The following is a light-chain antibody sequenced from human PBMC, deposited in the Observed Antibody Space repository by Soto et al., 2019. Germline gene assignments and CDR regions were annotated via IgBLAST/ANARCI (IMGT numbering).Light chain of an antibody. CDR1: QGISNY. J-gene: IGKJ5*01. V-gene: IGKV1-39*01. Sequence: DIQLTQSPSSLSASVGDRVTIACRASQGISNYLNWYRQKPGKAPQALIYAASKLEAGVPSRFSGSGSGTDFTLTISSLQPEDSATYYCQHIYSPPHTFGQGTRLEIK. CDR3: QHIYSPPHT. CDR2: AAS.